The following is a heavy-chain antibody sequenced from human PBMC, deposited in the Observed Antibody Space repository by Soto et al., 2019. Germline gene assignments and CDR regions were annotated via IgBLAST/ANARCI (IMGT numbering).Heavy chain of an antibody. Sequence: QLQLQESGPGLVKPSETLSLTCSVSGGSISSSSYYWGWIHQPPGKGLEWIGSIYYSGSSYYNPSLKGRVTLPVDTSENKFSLRLSSVTAADTAVYYCATITRAYYMDVWGKGTKVTV. CDR3: ATITRAYYMDV. J-gene: IGHJ6*03. CDR2: IYYSGSS. CDR1: GGSISSSSYY. V-gene: IGHV4-39*01. D-gene: IGHD3-10*01.